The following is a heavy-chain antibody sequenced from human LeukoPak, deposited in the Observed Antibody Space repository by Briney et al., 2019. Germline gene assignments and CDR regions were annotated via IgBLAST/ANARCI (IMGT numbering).Heavy chain of an antibody. Sequence: PGGSLRLSCAASGFTFSSYSMNWVRQAPGKGLEWVSSISSSSSYIYYADSVKGRFTISRDNAKNSLYLQMNSLRAEDTAVYYCTRTTGLSGYSSANDAFDIWGQGTMVTVSS. CDR2: ISSSSSYI. J-gene: IGHJ3*02. CDR3: TRTTGLSGYSSANDAFDI. CDR1: GFTFSSYS. V-gene: IGHV3-21*01. D-gene: IGHD5-12*01.